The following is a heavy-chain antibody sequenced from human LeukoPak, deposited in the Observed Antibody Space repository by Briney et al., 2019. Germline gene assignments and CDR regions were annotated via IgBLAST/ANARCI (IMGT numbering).Heavy chain of an antibody. CDR2: INYSGST. CDR3: ARDRNYYTNWFDP. CDR1: GGSISSGGYY. J-gene: IGHJ5*02. D-gene: IGHD3-22*01. Sequence: SETLSLTCTVSGGSISSGGYYWSWIRQHPGKGLEWFGYINYSGSTYYNPSLKSRVTISVDTSKNQFSLKLSSVTAADTAVYYCARDRNYYTNWFDPWGQGTLVTVSS. V-gene: IGHV4-31*03.